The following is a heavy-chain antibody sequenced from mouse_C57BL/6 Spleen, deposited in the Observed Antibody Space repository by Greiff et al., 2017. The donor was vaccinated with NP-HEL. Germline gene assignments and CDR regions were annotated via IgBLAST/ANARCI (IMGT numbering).Heavy chain of an antibody. Sequence: EVKLVESGPGLVKPSQSLSLTCSVTGYSITSGYYWNWIRQFPGNKLEWMGYISYDGSNNYNPSLKNRISITRDTSKNQFFLKLNSVTTEDTATYYCARGEITTVVASFDYWGQGTTLTVSS. CDR2: ISYDGSN. V-gene: IGHV3-6*01. CDR3: ARGEITTVVASFDY. J-gene: IGHJ2*01. D-gene: IGHD1-1*01. CDR1: GYSITSGYY.